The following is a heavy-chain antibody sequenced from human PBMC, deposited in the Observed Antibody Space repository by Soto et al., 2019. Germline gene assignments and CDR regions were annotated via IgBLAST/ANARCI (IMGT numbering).Heavy chain of an antibody. CDR3: ARDPGYYYDNSGLYGMDV. Sequence: QVQLVESGGGEVQPGRSLRLSCAASGFTFSSYAMHWVRQAPGKGLEWVAVISYDGSNKYYADSVKGPFTISRDNSKNTLYLQMNSLTAEDTAVYYCARDPGYYYDNSGLYGMDVWGQGTTVTVSS. D-gene: IGHD3-22*01. CDR1: GFTFSSYA. V-gene: IGHV3-30-3*01. CDR2: ISYDGSNK. J-gene: IGHJ6*02.